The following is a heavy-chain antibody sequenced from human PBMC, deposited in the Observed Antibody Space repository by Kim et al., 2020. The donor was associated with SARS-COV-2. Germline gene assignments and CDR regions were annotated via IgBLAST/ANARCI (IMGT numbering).Heavy chain of an antibody. J-gene: IGHJ4*02. V-gene: IGHV1-69*13. CDR3: ASDTYTGYCSCGSCYSFDY. D-gene: IGHD2-15*01. CDR1: GGTFSSYA. CDR2: IIPIFGTA. Sequence: SVKVSCKASGGTFSSYAISWVRQAPGQGLEWMGGIIPIFGTANYAQKFQGRVTITADESTSTAYMELSSLRSEDTAVYYCASDTYTGYCSCGSCYSFDYWCQGTLVTVSS.